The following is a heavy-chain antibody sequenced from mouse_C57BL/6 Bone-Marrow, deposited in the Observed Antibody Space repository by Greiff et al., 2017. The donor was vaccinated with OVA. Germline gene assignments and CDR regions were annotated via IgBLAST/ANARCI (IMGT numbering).Heavy chain of an antibody. Sequence: VQLKESVAELVRPGASVKLSCTASGFNIKNTYMPWVKQRPEQGLEWIGRIDPANDNTKYAPKFQGKATMTADTSSTTAYLQLSSLSSEDTAVDCCARGNFVCSFDAKNYWGQGTSVTVSS. CDR1: GFNIKNTY. D-gene: IGHD1-1*01. J-gene: IGHJ4*01. CDR2: IDPANDNT. CDR3: ARGNFVCSFDAKNY. V-gene: IGHV14-3*01.